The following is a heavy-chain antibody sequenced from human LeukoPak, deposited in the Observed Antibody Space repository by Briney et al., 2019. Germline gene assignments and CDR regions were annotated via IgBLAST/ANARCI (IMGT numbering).Heavy chain of an antibody. CDR2: INPNSGGT. V-gene: IGHV1-2*06. J-gene: IGHJ4*02. Sequence: ASVKVSCKASGYTFTGYYMHWVRRAPGQGLEWMGRINPNSGGTNYAQKFQGRVTMTRDTSISTAYMELSRLRSDDTAVYYCAREKYEVYDYGDYADYWGQGTLVTVSS. D-gene: IGHD4-17*01. CDR3: AREKYEVYDYGDYADY. CDR1: GYTFTGYY.